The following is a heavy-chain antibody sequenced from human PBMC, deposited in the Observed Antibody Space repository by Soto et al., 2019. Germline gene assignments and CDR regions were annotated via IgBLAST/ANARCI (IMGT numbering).Heavy chain of an antibody. CDR1: GGSIINNYW. CDR2: IYHDGTT. V-gene: IGHV4-4*02. J-gene: IGHJ4*02. CDR3: AGLGTTVSAFDY. D-gene: IGHD1-1*01. Sequence: SETLSLTCTVSGGSIINNYWWNWVRQAPGKGLEWIGEIYHDGTTNYNPSLKSRVTISVDKSKNQLSLKLTSVTAADTAVYFCAGLGTTVSAFDYWGQGTQVTVSS.